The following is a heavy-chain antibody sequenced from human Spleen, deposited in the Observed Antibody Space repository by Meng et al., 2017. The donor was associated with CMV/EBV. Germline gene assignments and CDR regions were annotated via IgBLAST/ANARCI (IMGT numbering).Heavy chain of an antibody. V-gene: IGHV4-30-4*08. CDR2: IYYSGST. CDR3: ARGGGVLAAMFDY. J-gene: IGHJ4*02. CDR1: GGSFSGHY. Sequence: LRLSCAVYGGSFSGHYWSWIRQPPGKGLEWIGYIYYSGSTYYNPSLKSRVTISVDTSKNQFSLKLNSVTAADTALYYCARGGGVLAAMFDYWGQGTLVTVSS. D-gene: IGHD5-18*01.